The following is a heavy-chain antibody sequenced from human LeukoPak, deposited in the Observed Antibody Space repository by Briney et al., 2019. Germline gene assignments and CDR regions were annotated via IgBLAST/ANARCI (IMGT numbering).Heavy chain of an antibody. CDR3: AKEWFIVAAAGAADYYYYGMDV. J-gene: IGHJ6*02. CDR2: ISYEGSNK. D-gene: IGHD6-13*01. CDR1: GSTFSSYG. Sequence: GGSLRLSCAASGSTFSSYGMHWVRQAPGKGLEWVAVISYEGSNKYYADSVKGRFTISRDNSKNTLYLQMNSLRAEDTAVYYCAKEWFIVAAAGAADYYYYGMDVWGQGTTVTVSS. V-gene: IGHV3-30*18.